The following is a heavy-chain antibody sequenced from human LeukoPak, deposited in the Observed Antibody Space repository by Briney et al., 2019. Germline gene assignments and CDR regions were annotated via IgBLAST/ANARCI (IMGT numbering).Heavy chain of an antibody. D-gene: IGHD3-3*01. V-gene: IGHV3-30*02. CDR2: IRSDGSNK. J-gene: IGHJ4*02. CDR1: GFTFSTYG. CDR3: AKDTDFAN. Sequence: PGGSLRLSCAASGFTFSTYGMHWVRQAPGKGLEWVAFIRSDGSNKYYADSVKGRFTMSRDNSKNTLYLQMNSLRTEDTAVYYCAKDTDFANWGQGTLVTVSS.